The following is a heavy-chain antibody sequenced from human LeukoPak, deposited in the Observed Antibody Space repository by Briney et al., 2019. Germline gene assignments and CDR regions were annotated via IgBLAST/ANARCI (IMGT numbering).Heavy chain of an antibody. CDR3: ARARGESGPLDY. Sequence: ASVKVSCKASGGTFSSYAISWVRQAPGQGLEWMGGIIPIFGTANYAQKFQGRVTITADESTSTAYMELSSLRSEDTAVYYRARARGESGPLDYWGQGTLVTVSS. CDR1: GGTFSSYA. J-gene: IGHJ4*02. D-gene: IGHD5-12*01. V-gene: IGHV1-69*13. CDR2: IIPIFGTA.